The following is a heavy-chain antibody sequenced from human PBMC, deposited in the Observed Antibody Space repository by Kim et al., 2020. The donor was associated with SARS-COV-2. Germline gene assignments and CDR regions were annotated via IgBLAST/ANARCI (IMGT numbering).Heavy chain of an antibody. V-gene: IGHV3-74*03. CDR2: ILSDGSSA. J-gene: IGHJ4*03. CDR3: EWTIGWSLGSDY. CDR1: GFPSNSYW. Sequence: GGSLRLSCVASGFPSNSYWMYWFRQAPGRGPAWVARILSDGSSATYADSVKGRFTISTDRAKSTLYLQMDDLRGEDTGVYYCEWTIGWSLGSDYWGRGTPVTVSS. D-gene: IGHD2-15*01.